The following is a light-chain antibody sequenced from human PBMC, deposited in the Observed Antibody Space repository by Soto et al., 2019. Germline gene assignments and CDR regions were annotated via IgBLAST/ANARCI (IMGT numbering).Light chain of an antibody. V-gene: IGLV2-23*02. J-gene: IGLJ3*02. Sequence: QSALAQPASVSGSPGQSITISCTATSSFVGTYNPVSGYQQHPGKAPKLLIYEVIERPTGVSNRFSGSKSGNTASLTISGLQAEDESDYYCCSYVGADAILLFGGGTKLTVL. CDR1: SSFVGTYNP. CDR2: EVI. CDR3: CSYVGADAILL.